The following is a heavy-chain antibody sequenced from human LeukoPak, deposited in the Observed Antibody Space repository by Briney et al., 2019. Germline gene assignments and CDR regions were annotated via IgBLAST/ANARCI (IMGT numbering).Heavy chain of an antibody. CDR2: INPGGGTT. CDR3: AVGFDP. Sequence: ASVKVSCKASGYSFTNYYLHWVRQAPGQGFEWMGIINPGGGTTTYAQKFQGRVTITADESTSTAYMELSSLRSEDTVVYYCAVGFDPWGQGTLVTVSS. CDR1: GYSFTNYY. V-gene: IGHV1-46*01. J-gene: IGHJ5*02.